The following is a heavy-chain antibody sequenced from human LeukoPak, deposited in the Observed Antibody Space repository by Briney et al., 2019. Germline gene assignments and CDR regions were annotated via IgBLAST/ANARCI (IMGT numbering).Heavy chain of an antibody. CDR2: ISSSGSTI. Sequence: GGSLRLSCAASGFTFTSYEMNWVRQAPGKGLEWVSYISSSGSTIYDAESVKGRFTISRDNAKNSLYLQMNSLRAEDTAVYYCARWGYYYGSGSYYMYAVDYWGQGTLVTVSS. V-gene: IGHV3-48*03. CDR1: GFTFTSYE. J-gene: IGHJ4*02. D-gene: IGHD3-10*01. CDR3: ARWGYYYGSGSYYMYAVDY.